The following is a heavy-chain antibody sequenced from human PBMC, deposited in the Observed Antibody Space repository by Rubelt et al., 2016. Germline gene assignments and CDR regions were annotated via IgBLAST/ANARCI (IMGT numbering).Heavy chain of an antibody. Sequence: VQLVESGGCLVKPGGSLRLSCAASGFTFSSYAMHWVRQAPGKGLEWVAVISYDGSNKYYADSVKGRFTISRDNSKNTLYLQMNSLRAEDTAVYYRAREVLHHYGMDVWGQGTTVTVSS. J-gene: IGHJ6*02. CDR1: GFTFSSYA. D-gene: IGHD2-2*02. CDR2: ISYDGSNK. V-gene: IGHV3-30*04. CDR3: AREVLHHYGMDV.